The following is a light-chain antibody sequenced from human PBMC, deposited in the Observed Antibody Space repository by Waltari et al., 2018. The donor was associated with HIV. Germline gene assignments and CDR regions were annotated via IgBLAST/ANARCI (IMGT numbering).Light chain of an antibody. J-gene: IGKJ1*01. CDR2: DTS. Sequence: IVLTQSPATLSLSPGERATLSWWASQSVRSYLAWYQQRPDQAPRLLIYDTSNRATGIPARFSGSGSVTDFTLTISSLEPEDFAVYYCQQRSSSPLTLGQGTNVEFK. CDR3: QQRSSSPLT. CDR1: QSVRSY. V-gene: IGKV3-11*01.